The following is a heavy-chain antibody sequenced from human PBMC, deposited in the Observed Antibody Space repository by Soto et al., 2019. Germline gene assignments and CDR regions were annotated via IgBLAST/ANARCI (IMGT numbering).Heavy chain of an antibody. J-gene: IGHJ6*02. V-gene: IGHV3-23*01. D-gene: IGHD3-22*01. CDR1: GFTFSSYA. CDR3: AKGTQTYYYDSSGYTQRNYYYYGMDV. CDR2: ISGSGGST. Sequence: GGSLRLSCAASGFTFSSYAMSWVRQAPGKGLEWVSAISGSGGSTYYADSVKGRFTISRDNSKNTLYLQMNSLRAEDTAVYYCAKGTQTYYYDSSGYTQRNYYYYGMDVWGQGTTVTVSS.